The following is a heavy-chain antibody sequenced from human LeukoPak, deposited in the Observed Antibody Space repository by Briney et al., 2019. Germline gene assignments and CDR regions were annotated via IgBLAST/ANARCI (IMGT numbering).Heavy chain of an antibody. Sequence: GGSLRLSCAAFGFTFSSYAMSWVRQAPGKGLEWVSAISGSGGSTYYADSVKGRFSISRDNPKNTLYLQMNNLRAEDTAVYYCAKDKGYSSGWYLLDPWGQGTLVTVSP. CDR3: AKDKGYSSGWYLLDP. J-gene: IGHJ5*02. V-gene: IGHV3-23*01. D-gene: IGHD6-19*01. CDR1: GFTFSSYA. CDR2: ISGSGGST.